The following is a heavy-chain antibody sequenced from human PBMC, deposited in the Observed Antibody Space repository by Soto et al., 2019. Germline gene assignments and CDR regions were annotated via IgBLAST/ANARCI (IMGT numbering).Heavy chain of an antibody. CDR2: VYYRGRS. V-gene: IGHV4-39*01. J-gene: IGHJ4*02. CDR3: VSQRTTVPTQAYFDY. D-gene: IGHD4-17*01. Sequence: PSETLSLTCTVSGGSVTNSSYYWVWIRQSPGKGLEWIGSVYYRGRSYSKSSVKSRVTISVDTSKNRFSLRLNSVTASDTAVYFCVSQRTTVPTQAYFDYWGPGALVTVSS. CDR1: GGSVTNSSYY.